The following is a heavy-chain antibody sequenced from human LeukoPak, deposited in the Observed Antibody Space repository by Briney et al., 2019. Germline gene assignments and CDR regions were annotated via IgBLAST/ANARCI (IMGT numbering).Heavy chain of an antibody. CDR1: GGSLNSTTYY. Sequence: PSGTLSLTCTVTGGSLNSTTYYWGCLRQPTGRGLEWGGSIKYSGSTYYNASLKRRAIISVVTSNSLLSLKLGSVTAADTAAYYCARHSLRQRGPSGWFDAWGQGTLVTVSS. CDR3: ARHSLRQRGPSGWFDA. J-gene: IGHJ5*02. D-gene: IGHD6-25*01. CDR2: IKYSGST. V-gene: IGHV4-39*01.